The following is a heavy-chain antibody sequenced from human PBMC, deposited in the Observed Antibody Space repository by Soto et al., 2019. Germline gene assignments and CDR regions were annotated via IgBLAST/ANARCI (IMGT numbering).Heavy chain of an antibody. V-gene: IGHV4-31*03. Sequence: ASETLSLTYSVSGGSISSGDYYWSWIRQHPGKGLEWIGYIYYSGGTYYNPSLKSRITISVDTSKNQFSLKLSSVTAADTAVYYCARDPLGTGYFDYWGQGTLVTVSS. CDR2: IYYSGGT. CDR1: GGSISSGDYY. D-gene: IGHD1-26*01. CDR3: ARDPLGTGYFDY. J-gene: IGHJ4*02.